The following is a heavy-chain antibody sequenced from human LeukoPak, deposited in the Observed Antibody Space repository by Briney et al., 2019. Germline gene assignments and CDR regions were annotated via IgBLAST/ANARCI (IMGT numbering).Heavy chain of an antibody. J-gene: IGHJ4*02. D-gene: IGHD5-24*01. CDR2: IWFDGRKI. V-gene: IGHV3-33*01. CDR1: GFTFSQYG. CDR3: VRGSGGDGYGYWGDY. Sequence: GGSLRLSCAASGFTFSQYGMHWVRQAPGMGLEWVAVIWFDGRKIHYPDSVKGRFTISRDNSKNTLYLQMDNLRADDTAVYYCVRGSGGDGYGYWGDYWGQGALVTVSP.